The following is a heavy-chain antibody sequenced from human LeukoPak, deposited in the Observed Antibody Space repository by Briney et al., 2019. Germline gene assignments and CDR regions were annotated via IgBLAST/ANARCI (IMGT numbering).Heavy chain of an antibody. CDR1: GLTLRSDA. V-gene: IGHV3-23*01. D-gene: IGHD6-13*01. J-gene: IGHJ6*03. CDR3: ARIGSSNLYYYYMDV. Sequence: GGSLRLSCAASGLTLRSDAMSWVRQAPGKGLEWVSGISASGASTYYIDSVKGRFTISRDKSTNTLYLQMNSLRAEDTAVYYCARIGSSNLYYYYMDVWGKGTTVTVSS. CDR2: ISASGAST.